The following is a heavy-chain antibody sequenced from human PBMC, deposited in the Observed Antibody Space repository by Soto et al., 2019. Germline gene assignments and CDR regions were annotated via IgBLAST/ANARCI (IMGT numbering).Heavy chain of an antibody. CDR3: AKDRQPDGLWPFDH. CDR1: GFTFSTYA. CDR2: IFGNGGGI. V-gene: IGHV3-23*01. Sequence: EVELLESGGGLVQPGGSLILSCAASGFTFSTYAMSWVRQAPGKGLEWVSGIFGNGGGISYGDSVKGRFTISRDNSNNMLYLQMQRLRVEDTAVYYCAKDRQPDGLWPFDHWGQGTLVTVSS. J-gene: IGHJ4*02. D-gene: IGHD2-8*01.